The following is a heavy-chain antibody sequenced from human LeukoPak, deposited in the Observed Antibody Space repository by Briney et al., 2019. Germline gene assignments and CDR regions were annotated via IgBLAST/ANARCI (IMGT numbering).Heavy chain of an antibody. CDR1: GFTFSNYW. J-gene: IGHJ4*02. D-gene: IGHD6-19*01. CDR2: IKVDGSEK. Sequence: AGGSLRLSCAASGFTFSNYWMNWVRQAPGKGLEWVANIKVDGSEKNYVDSVKGRFTISRDNAKNSLYLQMSSLRAEDTAVYYCARDPLIAVAGISFDYWGQGTLVTVCS. CDR3: ARDPLIAVAGISFDY. V-gene: IGHV3-7*05.